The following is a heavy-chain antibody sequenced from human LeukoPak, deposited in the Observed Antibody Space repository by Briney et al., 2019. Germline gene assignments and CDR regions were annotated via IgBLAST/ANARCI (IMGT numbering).Heavy chain of an antibody. CDR2: IYYSGST. CDR3: ARVTGYVIEDNFDY. D-gene: IGHD2-15*01. CDR1: GGSFSRYY. J-gene: IGHJ4*02. Sequence: SETLSLTCAVYGGSFSRYYWSWIRQPPGKGLEWIGYIYYSGSTNYNPSLKSRVTISVDTSKNQFSLKLRSVTAADTAVYYCARVTGYVIEDNFDYWGQGTLVTVSS. V-gene: IGHV4-59*01.